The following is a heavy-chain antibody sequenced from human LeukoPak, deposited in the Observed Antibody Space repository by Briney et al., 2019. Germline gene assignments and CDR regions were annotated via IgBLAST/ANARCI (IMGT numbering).Heavy chain of an antibody. V-gene: IGHV1-69*06. J-gene: IGHJ5*02. D-gene: IGHD5-12*01. CDR3: ARDDHSGYDLDPRGNWFDP. Sequence: GASVKVFCKASGGTFSSYAISWVRQAPGQGLEWMGGIIPIFGTANYAQKFQGRVTITADKSTSTAYMELSSLRSDDTAVYYCARDDHSGYDLDPRGNWFDPWGQGTLVTVSS. CDR1: GGTFSSYA. CDR2: IIPIFGTA.